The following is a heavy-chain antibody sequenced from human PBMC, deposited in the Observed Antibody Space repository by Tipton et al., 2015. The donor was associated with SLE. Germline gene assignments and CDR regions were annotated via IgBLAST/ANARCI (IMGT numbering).Heavy chain of an antibody. V-gene: IGHV4-59*11. CDR3: ARWSLGYSSSIEGAFDI. J-gene: IGHJ3*02. CDR2: IYYSGST. Sequence: TLSLTCTVSGGSISSHYWSWIRQPPGKGLEWIGYIYYSGSTNYNPSLKSRVTISVDTSKNQFSLKLSSVTAADTAVYYCARWSLGYSSSIEGAFDIWGQGTMVTVSS. CDR1: GGSISSHY. D-gene: IGHD6-13*01.